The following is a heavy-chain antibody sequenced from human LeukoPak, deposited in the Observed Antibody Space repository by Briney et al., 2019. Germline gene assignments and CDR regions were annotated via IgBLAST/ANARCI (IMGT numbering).Heavy chain of an antibody. J-gene: IGHJ6*03. CDR2: IYTSGST. CDR1: SGSISSGTYY. CDR3: AREGYYYGSGSMSYMDV. Sequence: PSETLSLTCTVSSGSISSGTYYWSWIRQPAGKGLEWIGRIYTSGSTNYNPSLKSRVTISVDTSKNQFSLKLSSVTAADTAVYYCAREGYYYGSGSMSYMDVWGKGTTVTISS. V-gene: IGHV4-61*02. D-gene: IGHD3-10*01.